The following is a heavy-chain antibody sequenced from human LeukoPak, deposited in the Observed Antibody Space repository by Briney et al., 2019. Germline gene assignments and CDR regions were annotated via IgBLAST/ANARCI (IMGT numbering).Heavy chain of an antibody. Sequence: ASVKVSCKASGYTFTSYGISWVRQAPGQGLEWMGWINPNSGGTNYAQKFQGRVTMTRDTSISTAYMELSRLRSDDTAVYYCARDSLSNSGSYYFDYWGQGTLVTVSS. CDR2: INPNSGGT. CDR1: GYTFTSYG. J-gene: IGHJ4*02. D-gene: IGHD1-26*01. V-gene: IGHV1-2*02. CDR3: ARDSLSNSGSYYFDY.